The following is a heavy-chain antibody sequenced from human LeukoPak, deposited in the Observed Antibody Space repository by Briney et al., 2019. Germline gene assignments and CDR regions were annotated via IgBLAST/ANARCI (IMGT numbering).Heavy chain of an antibody. Sequence: SETLSLTCAVYGGSFSGYYWSWIRQPPGKGLEWIGEINHSGSTNYNPSLKSRVTVSVDTSKNQFSLKLSSVTAADTAVYYCARHKLELRYYYYGMDVWGQGTTVTVSS. J-gene: IGHJ6*02. V-gene: IGHV4-34*01. CDR3: ARHKLELRYYYYGMDV. D-gene: IGHD1-7*01. CDR1: GGSFSGYY. CDR2: INHSGST.